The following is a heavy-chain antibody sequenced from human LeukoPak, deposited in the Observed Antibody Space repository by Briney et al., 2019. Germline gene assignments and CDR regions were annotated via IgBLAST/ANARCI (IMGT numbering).Heavy chain of an antibody. CDR3: ASAEWDHDAFDI. J-gene: IGHJ3*02. CDR1: GFTFSSYS. CDR2: ISSGSSYI. D-gene: IGHD1-26*01. Sequence: GGSLRLSCAASGFTFSSYSMNWVRQAPGKGLEWVSSISSGSSYIFYADSVRGRFTISRDNAKNSLYLQMDSLRAEDTAVYYCASAEWDHDAFDIWGQGTMVTVSS. V-gene: IGHV3-21*01.